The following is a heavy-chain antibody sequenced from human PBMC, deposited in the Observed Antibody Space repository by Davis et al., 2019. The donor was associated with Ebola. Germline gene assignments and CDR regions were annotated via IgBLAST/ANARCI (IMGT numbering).Heavy chain of an antibody. CDR1: GFTFSSYW. CDR2: TNSDGSST. V-gene: IGHV3-74*01. D-gene: IGHD2-2*01. CDR3: ARVGYCSSTSCFYYYYYGMDV. Sequence: HTGGSLRLSCAASGFTFSSYWMHWVRQAPGKGLVWVSRTNSDGSSTSYADSVKGRFTISRDNAKNTLYLQMNSLRAEDTAVYYCARVGYCSSTSCFYYYYYGMDVWGQGTTVTVSS. J-gene: IGHJ6*02.